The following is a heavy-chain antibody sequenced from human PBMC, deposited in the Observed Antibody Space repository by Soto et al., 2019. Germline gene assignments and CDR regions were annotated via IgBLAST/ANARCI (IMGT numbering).Heavy chain of an antibody. CDR1: GYSFASYW. CDR3: ARRRRDMLTGSPGTLYY. V-gene: IGHV5-51*01. Sequence: SLKSSCQGSGYSFASYWIGWVRQMPGKGLEWMGIIYPGDSDTRYSPSFQGQVTISADKSISTAYLQWSSLKAPDTAMYYCARRRRDMLTGSPGTLYYWAQGTLVTVSS. J-gene: IGHJ4*02. CDR2: IYPGDSDT. D-gene: IGHD3-9*01.